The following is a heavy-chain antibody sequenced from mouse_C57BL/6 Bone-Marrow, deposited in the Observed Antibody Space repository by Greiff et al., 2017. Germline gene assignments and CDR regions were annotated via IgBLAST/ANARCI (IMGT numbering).Heavy chain of an antibody. J-gene: IGHJ1*03. V-gene: IGHV1-4*01. D-gene: IGHD2-4*01. CDR2: INLSSGYT. Sequence: QVQLQQSGAELARPGASVKMSCKASGYTFTSYTMHWVKQRPGQGLEWIGYINLSSGYTKYNQKFKDKATLTADKSSSTAYMQLSSLTSEDSAVYYCARSGYDYDWYFDVWGTGTTVTVSS. CDR3: ARSGYDYDWYFDV. CDR1: GYTFTSYT.